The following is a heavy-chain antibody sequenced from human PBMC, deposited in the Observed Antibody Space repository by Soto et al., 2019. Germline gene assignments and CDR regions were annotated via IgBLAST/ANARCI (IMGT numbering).Heavy chain of an antibody. V-gene: IGHV3-7*03. CDR2: IKQDGSEK. CDR1: GFTFSSYW. CDR3: ARVGLPYYGSGSRVYYFDY. Sequence: PGGSLRLSCAASGFTFSSYWMSWVRQAPGKGLEWVANIKQDGSEKYYVDSVKGRFTISRDNAKNSLYLQMNSLRAEDTAVYYCARVGLPYYGSGSRVYYFDYWGQGTLVTVSS. J-gene: IGHJ4*02. D-gene: IGHD3-10*01.